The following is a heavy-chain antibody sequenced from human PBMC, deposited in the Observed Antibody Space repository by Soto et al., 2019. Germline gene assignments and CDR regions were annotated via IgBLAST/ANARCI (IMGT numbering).Heavy chain of an antibody. D-gene: IGHD1-26*01. CDR2: ISYNGNNK. V-gene: IGHV3-30*04. CDR3: ARRSFPYSGSPLEPWSDALDI. Sequence: QVQLVESGGGMVQPGRSLRLSCAASGFSISTYALHWVRQAPGKGPEWVAIISYNGNNKHYADSVKGRFTISRDNSKNTVDLQMNSLRVEDTAMYYCARRSFPYSGSPLEPWSDALDIWGQGTMVTVSS. J-gene: IGHJ3*02. CDR1: GFSISTYA.